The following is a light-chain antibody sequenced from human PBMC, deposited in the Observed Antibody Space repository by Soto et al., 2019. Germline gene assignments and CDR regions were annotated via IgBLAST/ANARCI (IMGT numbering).Light chain of an antibody. V-gene: IGKV1-39*01. CDR2: GAS. CDR1: QSISRY. CDR3: QQSYSSPWT. J-gene: IGKJ1*01. Sequence: DIQMTQSPSSLSASEGDRVTITCRASQSISRYLNWYQLKPGKAPKLLIYGASSLQSGVPSRFSGSGSGTDFTLTISNLQPEDFTTYYCQQSYSSPWTFGQGTKVEI.